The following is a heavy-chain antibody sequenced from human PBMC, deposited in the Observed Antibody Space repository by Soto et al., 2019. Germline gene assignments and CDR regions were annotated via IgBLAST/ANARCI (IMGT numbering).Heavy chain of an antibody. Sequence: SETLSLTCTVSGGSISSYYWSWIRQPPGKGLEWIGYIYYSGSTNYNPSLKSRVTISVDTSKNQFSLKLSSVTAADTAVYYCARQAFGGFDYWGQGTLVTVSS. CDR1: GGSISSYY. V-gene: IGHV4-59*08. J-gene: IGHJ4*02. CDR3: ARQAFGGFDY. D-gene: IGHD3-10*01. CDR2: IYYSGST.